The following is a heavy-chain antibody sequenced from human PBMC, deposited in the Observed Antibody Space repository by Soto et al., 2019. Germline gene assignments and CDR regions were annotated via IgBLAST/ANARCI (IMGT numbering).Heavy chain of an antibody. CDR1: GFTFSTYL. J-gene: IGHJ4*02. Sequence: GSLRLSCAASGFTFSTYLMSWVRQAPGEGLEWVANIKYDGSETYYVDSVKGRFTISRDNAKNSLYLQMNSLRGEDTAVYYCARYSSAWGLWGQGTLVTVSS. CDR3: ARYSSAWGL. D-gene: IGHD6-19*01. CDR2: IKYDGSET. V-gene: IGHV3-7*01.